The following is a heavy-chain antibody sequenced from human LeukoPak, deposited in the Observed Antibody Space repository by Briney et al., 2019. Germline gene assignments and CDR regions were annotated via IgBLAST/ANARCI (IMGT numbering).Heavy chain of an antibody. CDR3: ARAGITGSSGYNDY. Sequence: SETLSLTCAVYGGSFSGYYWSWIRQPPGKGLEWIGEINHSGSTNYNPSLKSRVTISVDTSNSQFSLKLSSVTAADTAVYYCARAGITGSSGYNDYWGQGTLVTVSS. CDR1: GGSFSGYY. D-gene: IGHD3-22*01. J-gene: IGHJ4*02. CDR2: INHSGST. V-gene: IGHV4-34*01.